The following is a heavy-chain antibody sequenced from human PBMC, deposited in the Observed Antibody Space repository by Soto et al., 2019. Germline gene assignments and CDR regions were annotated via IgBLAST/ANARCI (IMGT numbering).Heavy chain of an antibody. Sequence: PSETLSLTCAVSNDSISSINWYSWVRQPPGKGLEWIGEIHHSGSANYNPSLESRVTISLDKSKNQFSLKLTSVTAADTAVYYCAGQDYSSCTWAHWGQGSLVTVSS. D-gene: IGHD3-10*01. J-gene: IGHJ4*02. CDR3: AGQDYSSCTWAH. V-gene: IGHV4-4*02. CDR1: NDSISSINW. CDR2: IHHSGSA.